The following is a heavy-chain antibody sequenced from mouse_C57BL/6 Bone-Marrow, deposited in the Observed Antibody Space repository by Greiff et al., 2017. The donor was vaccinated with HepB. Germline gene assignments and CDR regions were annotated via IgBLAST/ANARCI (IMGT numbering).Heavy chain of an antibody. Sequence: EVQLVESGGDLVKPGGSLELSCAASGFTFSSYGLSWVRQTPDKRLEWVATISSGGSYTYYPDSVKGRFTISRDNAKNTLYLQMSSLKSEDTAMYYCARRGLGYFDYWGQGTTLTVSS. CDR3: ARRGLGYFDY. V-gene: IGHV5-6*01. CDR1: GFTFSSYG. J-gene: IGHJ2*01. CDR2: ISSGGSYT. D-gene: IGHD3-3*01.